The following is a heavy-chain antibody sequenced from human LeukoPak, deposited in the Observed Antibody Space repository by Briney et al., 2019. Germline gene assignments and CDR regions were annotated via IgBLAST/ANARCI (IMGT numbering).Heavy chain of an antibody. CDR3: ARDPLDISRWANAFDI. Sequence: GGSLRLSCAASGFTFSSYAMHWVRQAPGKGLEWVAVISYDGSNKYYADSVKGRFTISRDNSKNTLYLQMNSLRAEDTAMYYCARDPLDISRWANAFDIWGQGTMVTVSS. CDR2: ISYDGSNK. J-gene: IGHJ3*02. V-gene: IGHV3-30*04. D-gene: IGHD3-9*01. CDR1: GFTFSSYA.